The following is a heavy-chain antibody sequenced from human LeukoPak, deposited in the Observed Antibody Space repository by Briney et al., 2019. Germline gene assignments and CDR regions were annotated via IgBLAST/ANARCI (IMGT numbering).Heavy chain of an antibody. D-gene: IGHD6-13*01. V-gene: IGHV1-18*01. Sequence: ASVKVSCKASGYTFTSYGISWVRQAPGQGLEWMGWISAYNGNTNYAQKLQGRVTMTTDTSTSTAYMELRSLRSDDTVVYYCARETYSSSWYRGLTNYYYGMDVWGQGTTVTVSS. CDR3: ARETYSSSWYRGLTNYYYGMDV. CDR2: ISAYNGNT. J-gene: IGHJ6*02. CDR1: GYTFTSYG.